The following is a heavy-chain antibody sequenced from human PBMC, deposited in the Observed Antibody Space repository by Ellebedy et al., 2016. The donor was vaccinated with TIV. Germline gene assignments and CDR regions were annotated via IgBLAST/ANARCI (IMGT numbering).Heavy chain of an antibody. J-gene: IGHJ6*03. Sequence: SETLSLTXAVYGGSFSGHYGSWIRQPPGKGLEWFGEINPSGSTNYNGSLNSRITISVDTSKSQVSLKLSSVTAADTAVYFCARGSSRVIPGLRGHSYYYMDVWGKGTTVTVSS. CDR1: GGSFSGHY. CDR3: ARGSSRVIPGLRGHSYYYMDV. V-gene: IGHV4-34*01. D-gene: IGHD2-2*01. CDR2: INPSGST.